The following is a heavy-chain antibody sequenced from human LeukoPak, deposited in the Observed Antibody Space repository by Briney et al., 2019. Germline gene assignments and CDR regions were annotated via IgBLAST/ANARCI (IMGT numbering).Heavy chain of an antibody. CDR1: GGSISSSSYY. CDR2: IYYSGST. Sequence: SETLSLTCTVSGGSISSSSYYWGWIRQPPGKGLEWTGSIYYSGSTYYNPSLKSRVTISVDTSKNQFSLKLSSVTAADTAVYYCARLKSVLLWFGELLSYYFDYWGQGTLVTVSS. CDR3: ARLKSVLLWFGELLSYYFDY. D-gene: IGHD3-10*01. V-gene: IGHV4-39*01. J-gene: IGHJ4*02.